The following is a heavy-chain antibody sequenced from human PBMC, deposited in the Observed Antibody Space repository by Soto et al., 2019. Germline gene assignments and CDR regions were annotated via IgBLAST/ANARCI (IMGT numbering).Heavy chain of an antibody. CDR1: GDSIRSSTNW. CDR3: ARASLSCCDYDQ. V-gene: IGHV4-4*02. Sequence: QVQLQESGPGLVKPSGTLSLTCAVSGDSIRSSTNWWSWVRQPPGKGLEWIGEVYHSGTSYNPSLQSRVTISIDKSKNQFSLRLSSVNAADTAVYYCARASLSCCDYDQWGQGTLVTVSS. J-gene: IGHJ4*02. D-gene: IGHD2-15*01. CDR2: VYHSGT.